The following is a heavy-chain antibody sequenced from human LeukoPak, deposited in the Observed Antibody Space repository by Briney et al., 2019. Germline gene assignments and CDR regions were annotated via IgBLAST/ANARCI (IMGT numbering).Heavy chain of an antibody. J-gene: IGHJ4*02. D-gene: IGHD6-13*01. CDR3: AKSWIAAAGWAFDY. CDR1: GFTFSSYV. V-gene: IGHV3-30*04. CDR2: ISYDGSNE. Sequence: PGGSLRLSCAASGFTFSSYVMHWVRQAPGKGLEWVAIISYDGSNEYYADSVKGRFTISRDNSKNTLYLQMNSLRAEDTAVYYCAKSWIAAAGWAFDYWGQGTLVTVSS.